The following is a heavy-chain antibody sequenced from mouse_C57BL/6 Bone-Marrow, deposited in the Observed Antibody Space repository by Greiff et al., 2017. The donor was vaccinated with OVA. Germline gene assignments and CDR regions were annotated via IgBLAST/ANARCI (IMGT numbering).Heavy chain of an antibody. V-gene: IGHV1-55*01. CDR2: IYPGSGST. CDR3: ASSYYGNLYYFDY. CDR1: GYTFTSYW. D-gene: IGHD1-1*01. J-gene: IGHJ2*01. Sequence: VQLQQSGAELVKPGASVKMSCKASGYTFTSYWITWVKQRPGQGLEWIGDIYPGSGSTNYNEKFKSKATLTVDTSSSTSYMQLSSLTSEDSAVYYCASSYYGNLYYFDYWGQGTTLTVSS.